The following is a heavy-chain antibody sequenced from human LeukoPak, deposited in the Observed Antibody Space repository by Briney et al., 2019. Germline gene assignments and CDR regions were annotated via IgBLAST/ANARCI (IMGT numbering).Heavy chain of an antibody. CDR2: ISGSGSTT. J-gene: IGHJ5*02. CDR3: AKGLGMTTVRTWFDP. CDR1: GFTFSSYA. V-gene: IGHV3-23*01. D-gene: IGHD4-11*01. Sequence: GGSLRLSCATSGFTFSSYAMSWVRQAPGKGLEWVSAISGSGSTTYYADSVKGRFTISRDNSKNTLYVQMNSLRAEDTAVYYCAKGLGMTTVRTWFDPWGQGTLVTVSS.